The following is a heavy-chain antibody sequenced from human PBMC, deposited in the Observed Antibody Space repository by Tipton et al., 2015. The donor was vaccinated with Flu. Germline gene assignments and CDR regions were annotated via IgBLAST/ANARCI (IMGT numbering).Heavy chain of an antibody. J-gene: IGHJ4*02. CDR1: GYSFSDYW. Sequence: QLVQSGAEVKKPGEPLKISCKGSGYSFSDYWIAWVRQLPGKGLERMGIIYPGDSDTRYRPSFQGQVTFSADTSTSTAYLQWTSLKAADTAMYFCARKAGGYDKWGQGTLVSVSS. D-gene: IGHD5-12*01. CDR2: IYPGDSDT. CDR3: ARKAGGYDK. V-gene: IGHV5-51*03.